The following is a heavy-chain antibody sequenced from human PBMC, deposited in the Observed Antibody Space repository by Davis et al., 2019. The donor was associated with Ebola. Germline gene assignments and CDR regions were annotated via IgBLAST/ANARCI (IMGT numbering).Heavy chain of an antibody. Sequence: PGGSLRLSCAAPGFTFSDYYMSWIRQAPGKGLEWVSYISSSSSYTNYADSVKGRFTISRDNAKNSLYLQMNSLRAEDTAVYYCARVGDYCSSTSCSYFDYWGQGTLVTVSS. CDR3: ARVGDYCSSTSCSYFDY. CDR1: GFTFSDYY. J-gene: IGHJ4*02. CDR2: ISSSSSYT. D-gene: IGHD2-2*01. V-gene: IGHV3-11*06.